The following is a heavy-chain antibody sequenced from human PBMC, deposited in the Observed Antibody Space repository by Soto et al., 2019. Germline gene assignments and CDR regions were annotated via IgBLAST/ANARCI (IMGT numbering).Heavy chain of an antibody. D-gene: IGHD3-22*01. CDR3: ARDSYYDSSGYIDAFDI. Sequence: GGSLRLSCVASGFTFGSRAMSWVRQAPGEGLEWVSTITDNGGDTKYADSVRGRFTISRDNSKNTLYLQMNSLRAEDTAVYYCARDSYYDSSGYIDAFDIWGQGTMVTVSS. CDR1: GFTFGSRA. J-gene: IGHJ3*02. CDR2: ITDNGGDT. V-gene: IGHV3-23*01.